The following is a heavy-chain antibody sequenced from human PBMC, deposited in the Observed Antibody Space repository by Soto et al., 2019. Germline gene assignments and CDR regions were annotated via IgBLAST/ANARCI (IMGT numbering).Heavy chain of an antibody. CDR2: IWYDGITT. V-gene: IGHV3-33*01. CDR1: GFTFSSCG. Sequence: QVQLVESGGGVVQPGRSLRLSCAVSGFTFSSCGMHWVRQAPGKGLDREAVIWYDGITTYYADSVKGRFTISRDNFKNTLYLQMNSLRAEDTAVYYCARDLGRPSRLPNDDFKIWGRGTMVTVSS. J-gene: IGHJ3*02. D-gene: IGHD7-27*01. CDR3: ARDLGRPSRLPNDDFKI.